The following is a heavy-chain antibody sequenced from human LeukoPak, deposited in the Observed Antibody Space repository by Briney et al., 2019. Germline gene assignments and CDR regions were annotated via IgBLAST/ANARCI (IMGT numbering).Heavy chain of an antibody. J-gene: IGHJ6*02. CDR1: GGSISSYY. CDR3: ARHSSYYGMDV. V-gene: IGHV4-59*08. Sequence: SETLSLTCTVSGGSISSYYWSWIRQPPGKGLEWIGYIYYSGSTNYNPSLKSRVTISVDTSKNQFSLKLGSVTAADTAVYYCARHSSYYGMDVWGQGTTVTVSS. CDR2: IYYSGST.